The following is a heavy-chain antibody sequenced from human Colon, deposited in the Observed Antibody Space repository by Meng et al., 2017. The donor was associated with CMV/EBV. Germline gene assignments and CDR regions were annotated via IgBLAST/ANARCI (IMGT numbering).Heavy chain of an antibody. V-gene: IGHV3-21*04. CDR1: GFSFSVYS. D-gene: IGHD2-2*01. CDR2: ISSSSANI. Sequence: GESLKISCAASGFSFSVYSMNWVRQVPGKGLEWVSSISSSSANIYYADSVKGRFTMSRDNSENTVYLQMNSLRDDDTALYYCAKDLVREIVPAALVLDVWGQGTTVTVSS. CDR3: AKDLVREIVPAALVLDV. J-gene: IGHJ6*02.